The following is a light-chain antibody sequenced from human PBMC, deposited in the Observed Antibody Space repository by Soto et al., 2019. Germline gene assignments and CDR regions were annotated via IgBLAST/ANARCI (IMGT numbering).Light chain of an antibody. J-gene: IGKJ1*01. Sequence: DIVLTQSPATLSLSPGERATFSCRASQSVSSYLAWSQQKPGQAPRLLIYDASNRATGIPARFSGSGSGTDFTLTISSLEPEDFAVYYCQQRSNWPPWTFGQGTKVEIK. CDR2: DAS. CDR1: QSVSSY. CDR3: QQRSNWPPWT. V-gene: IGKV3-11*01.